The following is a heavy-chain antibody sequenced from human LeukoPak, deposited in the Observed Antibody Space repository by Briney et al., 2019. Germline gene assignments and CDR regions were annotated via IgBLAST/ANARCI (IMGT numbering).Heavy chain of an antibody. D-gene: IGHD3-22*01. J-gene: IGHJ3*02. CDR1: GGSISSYY. V-gene: IGHV4-59*01. Sequence: SETLSLTCTVSGGSISSYYWSWIRQPPGKGLKWIGYIYYSGSTNYNPSLKSRVTISVDTSKNQFSLKLSSVTAADTAVYYCARAMFLSRVYYYDSSGYYGDDAFDIWGQGTMVTVSS. CDR2: IYYSGST. CDR3: ARAMFLSRVYYYDSSGYYGDDAFDI.